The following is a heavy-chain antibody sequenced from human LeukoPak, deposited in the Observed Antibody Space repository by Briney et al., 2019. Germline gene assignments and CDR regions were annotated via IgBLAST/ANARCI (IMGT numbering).Heavy chain of an antibody. CDR2: INHRGST. D-gene: IGHD6-6*01. CDR1: GGSFSGYY. J-gene: IGHJ4*02. Sequence: SETLSLTCAVYGGSFSGYYWSWVRQPPGKGLEWIGEINHRGSTSYNPSLKSRVTISVDTSKNQFSLKMSSVTAADTAVYYCARHIRDSSSSPLGYWGQGTLVTVSS. V-gene: IGHV4-34*01. CDR3: ARHIRDSSSSPLGY.